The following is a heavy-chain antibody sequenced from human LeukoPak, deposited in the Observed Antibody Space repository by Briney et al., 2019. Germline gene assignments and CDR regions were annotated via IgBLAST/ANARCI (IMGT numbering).Heavy chain of an antibody. CDR3: ARVGWLTIYYYMDV. D-gene: IGHD5-12*01. Sequence: GGSLRLSCAASGFTFSSYSMNWVRQAPGKGLEWVSSISSSSSYIYYADSVKGRFTISRDNAKNSLYLQMNSLRAEDTAVYYCARVGWLTIYYYMDVWGKGTTVTISS. V-gene: IGHV3-21*01. CDR2: ISSSSSYI. J-gene: IGHJ6*03. CDR1: GFTFSSYS.